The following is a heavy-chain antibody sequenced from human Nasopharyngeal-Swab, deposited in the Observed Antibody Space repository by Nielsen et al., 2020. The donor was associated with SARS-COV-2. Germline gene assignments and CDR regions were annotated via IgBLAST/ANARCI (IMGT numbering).Heavy chain of an antibody. Sequence: WIRQPPGKGLEWAAVISYDGSNKYYADSVKGRFTISRDNSKNTLYLQMNSLRAEDTAVYYCASNGIRFLEWLLAQPLDYWGQGTLVTVSS. J-gene: IGHJ4*02. V-gene: IGHV3-30-3*01. CDR2: ISYDGSNK. D-gene: IGHD3-3*01. CDR3: ASNGIRFLEWLLAQPLDY.